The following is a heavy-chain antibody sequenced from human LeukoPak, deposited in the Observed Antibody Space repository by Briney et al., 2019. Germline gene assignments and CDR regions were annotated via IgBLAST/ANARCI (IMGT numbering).Heavy chain of an antibody. CDR1: GGSISSSSYY. V-gene: IGHV4-39*01. Sequence: PSETLSLTCTVSGGSISSSSYYWGWIRQPPGKGLEWIGSIYYSGSTYYNPSLKSRVTISVDTSKNQFSLKLSSVTAADTAVYYCARALQIDSSGYYFAPFDYWGQGTLVTVSS. CDR3: ARALQIDSSGYYFAPFDY. J-gene: IGHJ4*02. D-gene: IGHD3-22*01. CDR2: IYYSGST.